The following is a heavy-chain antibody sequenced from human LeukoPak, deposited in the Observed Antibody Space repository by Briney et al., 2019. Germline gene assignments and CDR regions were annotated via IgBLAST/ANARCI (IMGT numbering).Heavy chain of an antibody. CDR3: ARHAYCSSTSCYPYY. Sequence: GESLKISCKGSGYSFTSYWIGWVRQMPGKGLEGMGIIYPGDSDTRYSPSFQGQVTISADKSISTAYLQWSSLKASDTAMYYCARHAYCSSTSCYPYYWGQGTLVTVSS. J-gene: IGHJ4*02. CDR1: GYSFTSYW. CDR2: IYPGDSDT. D-gene: IGHD2-2*01. V-gene: IGHV5-51*01.